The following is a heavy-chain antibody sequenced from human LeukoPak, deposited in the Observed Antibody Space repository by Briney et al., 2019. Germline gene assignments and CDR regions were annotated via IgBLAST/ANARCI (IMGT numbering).Heavy chain of an antibody. J-gene: IGHJ4*02. CDR1: GYTFTNYA. Sequence: PVASVKVSCKASGYTFTNYAVNWVRQAPGQRLEWMGWINAGNGNTKYSQEFQGRVTIIRDTSASTVYMELRSLTSEDMAVYYCARGIWSSHSVGHYFDFWGQGTLVTVSS. D-gene: IGHD5/OR15-5a*01. V-gene: IGHV1-3*03. CDR2: INAGNGNT. CDR3: ARGIWSSHSVGHYFDF.